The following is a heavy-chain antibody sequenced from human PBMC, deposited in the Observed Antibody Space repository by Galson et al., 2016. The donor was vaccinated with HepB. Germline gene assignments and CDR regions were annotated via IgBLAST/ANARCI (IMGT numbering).Heavy chain of an antibody. V-gene: IGHV3-13*01. J-gene: IGHJ4*02. CDR3: ARARPGTEFEF. D-gene: IGHD6-6*01. CDR2: IGDDGAT. Sequence: SLRLSCAASGFTFSRYDMHWVRQAAGKGLEWVSTIGDDGATFYPDSVKGRFTISRENAKNSLFLQMSSLRAGDTAVYYCARARPGTEFEFWGRGAPVTVSS. CDR1: GFTFSRYD.